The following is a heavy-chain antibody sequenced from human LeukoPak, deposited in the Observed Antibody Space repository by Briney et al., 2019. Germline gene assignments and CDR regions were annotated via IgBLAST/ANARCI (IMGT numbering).Heavy chain of an antibody. CDR3: ARARIAVALCH. V-gene: IGHV3-11*06. D-gene: IGHD6-19*01. CDR2: ISSSSSYI. CDR1: GFTFSDYY. Sequence: GGSLRLSCAASGFTFSDYYMSWIRQAPGKGLEWVSYISSSSSYIYYADSVKGRFTISRDNAKNSLYLQMNSLRAEDTAVYYCARARIAVALCHWGQGTLVTVSS. J-gene: IGHJ4*02.